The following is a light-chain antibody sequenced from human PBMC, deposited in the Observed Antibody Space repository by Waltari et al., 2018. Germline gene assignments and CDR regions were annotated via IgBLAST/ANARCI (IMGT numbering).Light chain of an antibody. Sequence: DIQMTQSPSSVSASVGDRVTITCRASQGISRSLAWYQQKPGRVPKLLIFAASSLHSGVPSRFSGSGSGTDFTLTISSLQPEDVATYHCQRGNSFPLSFGGGTKVEIK. J-gene: IGKJ4*01. CDR1: QGISRS. CDR2: AAS. V-gene: IGKV1-12*01. CDR3: QRGNSFPLS.